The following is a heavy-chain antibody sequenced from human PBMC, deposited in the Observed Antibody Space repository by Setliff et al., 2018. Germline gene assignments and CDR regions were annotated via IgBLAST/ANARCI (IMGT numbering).Heavy chain of an antibody. J-gene: IGHJ6*03. CDR3: ARGRHPPWSGYPYYYMDV. CDR2: IIPLFETT. Sequence: SVKVSCKASGYTFTSYGITWVRQAPGQGLEWMGRIIPLFETTNYVEKFQGRVTITADKSTSTAYMELSSLRSEDTAVYYCARGRHPPWSGYPYYYMDVWGKGTTVTVSS. D-gene: IGHD3-3*01. V-gene: IGHV1-69*06. CDR1: GYTFTSYG.